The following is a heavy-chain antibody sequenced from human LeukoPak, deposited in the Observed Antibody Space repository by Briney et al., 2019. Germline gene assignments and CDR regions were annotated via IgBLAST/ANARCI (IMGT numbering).Heavy chain of an antibody. Sequence: PSETLSLTCTVSGGSISSSSYYWGWIRQPPGKGLEWIGSISYSGSTYYNPSLKSRVTISVDTSKNPLSLKLRSVTAADTAVYSCVRQAIAVSWGFDYWGQGTLVTVSS. J-gene: IGHJ4*02. V-gene: IGHV4-39*01. CDR2: ISYSGST. CDR3: VRQAIAVSWGFDY. CDR1: GGSISSSSYY. D-gene: IGHD6-19*01.